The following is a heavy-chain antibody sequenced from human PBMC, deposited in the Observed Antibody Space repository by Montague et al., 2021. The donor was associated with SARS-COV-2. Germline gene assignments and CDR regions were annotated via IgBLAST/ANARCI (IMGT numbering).Heavy chain of an antibody. CDR1: GVSISTDY. Sequence: SETLSLTCTVSGVSISTDYWTWIRQPPGKGLEWMGYITYSGATNYNPSLTSRVTMTLATSKNQDSLKVSSVTATDTAAYYCARHERFDYYHGMDVWGRGTTVTVSS. D-gene: IGHD3-10*01. V-gene: IGHV4-59*08. CDR3: ARHERFDYYHGMDV. J-gene: IGHJ6*02. CDR2: ITYSGAT.